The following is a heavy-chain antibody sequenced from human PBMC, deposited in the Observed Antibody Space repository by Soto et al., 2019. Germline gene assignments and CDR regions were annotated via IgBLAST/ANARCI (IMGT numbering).Heavy chain of an antibody. Sequence: EVQLVESGGGLVQPGGSLRLSCAASGFTFSNYWMHWVRQAPGKGPVWVSRINTDGSTTNYAYSVKGRFTISRANAKNTLSLQTTRLGAEDTAVYYCARDLGGYASHWGQGTLVTVSS. CDR2: INTDGSTT. CDR1: GFTFSNYW. D-gene: IGHD3-16*01. CDR3: ARDLGGYASH. V-gene: IGHV3-74*01. J-gene: IGHJ4*02.